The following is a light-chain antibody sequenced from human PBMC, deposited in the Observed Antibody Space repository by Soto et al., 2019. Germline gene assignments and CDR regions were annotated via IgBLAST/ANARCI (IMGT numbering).Light chain of an antibody. V-gene: IGLV1-44*01. CDR2: NNH. Sequence: QSALTQPPSASGTPGQRVTISCSGATSNIGTNSVRWYQQVPGTAPNVLIYNNHERPSGVPDRFSGSKSGTSASLAISALQADDEADYYCAAWDHHLRLFGGGTKLTVL. CDR3: AAWDHHLRL. J-gene: IGLJ3*02. CDR1: TSNIGTNS.